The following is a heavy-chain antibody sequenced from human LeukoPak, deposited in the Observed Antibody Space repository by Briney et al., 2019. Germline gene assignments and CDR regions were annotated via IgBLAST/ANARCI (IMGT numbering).Heavy chain of an antibody. Sequence: SETLSLTCTVSGGSISRHYWRWIRQPPGKGLEWVGDIYYSGSTNHNPSLKSRVPKSLDTSKHQISLKPGSVTAADTAVYYCGRQGGYRSLDYGGQGTLVTVSS. CDR2: IYYSGST. V-gene: IGHV4-59*08. D-gene: IGHD5-12*01. J-gene: IGHJ4*02. CDR3: GRQGGYRSLDY. CDR1: GGSISRHY.